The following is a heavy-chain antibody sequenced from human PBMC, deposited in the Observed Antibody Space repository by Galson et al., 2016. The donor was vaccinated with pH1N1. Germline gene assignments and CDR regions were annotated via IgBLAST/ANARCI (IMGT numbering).Heavy chain of an antibody. CDR1: GFLVSNQY. CDR3: ASDTVAKGADC. J-gene: IGHJ4*02. V-gene: IGHV3-53*01. CDR2: IYPGGAT. D-gene: IGHD4-23*01. Sequence: SLRLSCAASGFLVSNQYMSWVRQAPGKGLDWVSIIYPGGATYYSDSVKGRFTISRDISKNTLSLHMNRLSGEDTALYSCASDTVAKGADCWGPGTPATVPS.